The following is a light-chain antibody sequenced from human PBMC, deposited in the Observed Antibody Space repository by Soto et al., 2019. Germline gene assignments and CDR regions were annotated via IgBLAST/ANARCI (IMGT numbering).Light chain of an antibody. CDR3: QQYHSSRLT. CDR2: WAS. CDR1: RIFFYPPNAKSY. V-gene: IGKV4-1*01. Sequence: DIVMTQSPEYLAGSPGEAAGIHCKSGRIFFYPPNAKSYLAWYQQKPGQPPRLLIYWASYREPGVPDRFSGSGSGTDFTLTISSLQAEDVAVYYCQQYHSSRLTFGGGTKVDIK. J-gene: IGKJ4*01.